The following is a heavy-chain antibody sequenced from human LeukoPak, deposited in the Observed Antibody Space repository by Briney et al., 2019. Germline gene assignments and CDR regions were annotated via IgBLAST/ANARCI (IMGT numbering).Heavy chain of an antibody. V-gene: IGHV1-2*02. CDR1: GYTFTGYY. CDR2: INPNSGGT. CDR3: ARDGGGGWKEWLVPKLYYFDY. J-gene: IGHJ4*02. D-gene: IGHD6-19*01. Sequence: ASVKVSCKASGYTFTGYYMHWVRQAPGQGLEWMGWINPNSGGTNHAQKFQGRVTMTRDTSISTAYMELSRLRSDDTAVYYCARDGGGGWKEWLVPKLYYFDYWGQGTLVTVSS.